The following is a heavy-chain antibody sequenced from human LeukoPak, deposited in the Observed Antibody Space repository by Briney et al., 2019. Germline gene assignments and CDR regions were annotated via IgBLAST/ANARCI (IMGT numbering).Heavy chain of an antibody. CDR2: IYYSGST. Sequence: SETLSLTCTVSGGSISSYYWSWMRQPPGKGLEWIGYIYYSGSTNYNPSLKSRVTISVDTSKNQFSLKLSSVTAADTAVYYCARLDCSGGSCYSGYFDYWGQGTLVTVSS. CDR1: GGSISSYY. V-gene: IGHV4-59*08. J-gene: IGHJ4*02. D-gene: IGHD2-15*01. CDR3: ARLDCSGGSCYSGYFDY.